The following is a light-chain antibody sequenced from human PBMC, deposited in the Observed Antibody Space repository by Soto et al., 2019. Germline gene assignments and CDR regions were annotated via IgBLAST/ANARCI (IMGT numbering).Light chain of an antibody. CDR2: GAS. CDR3: QQYGSSPT. CDR1: QSVSSSY. Sequence: EIVLTQSPGTLSLSPGETATLSCRASQSVSSSYLAWYQQKPGQAPRLLIYGASSRATGIPDRFSGSGSGTDFTLTISRLEPEDFAVYYCQQYGSSPTFGRGRRLEI. J-gene: IGKJ5*01. V-gene: IGKV3-20*01.